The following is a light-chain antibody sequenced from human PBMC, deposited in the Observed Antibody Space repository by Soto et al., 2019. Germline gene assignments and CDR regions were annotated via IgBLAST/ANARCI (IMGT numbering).Light chain of an antibody. V-gene: IGLV2-8*01. Sequence: QSVLTQPPSASGSPGQSVTISCTGTSSDVGAYNYVSWYQQYPGIAPKLMIYDVSKRPSGVPDRFSGSKSGKTASLTVSGLQPEDEADYYCTSYAGSNIWVFGGGTKLTVL. CDR2: DVS. J-gene: IGLJ3*02. CDR1: SSDVGAYNY. CDR3: TSYAGSNIWV.